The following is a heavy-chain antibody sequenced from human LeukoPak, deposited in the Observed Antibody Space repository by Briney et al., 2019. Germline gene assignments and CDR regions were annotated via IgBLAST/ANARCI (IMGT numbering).Heavy chain of an antibody. Sequence: PGGSLRLSCAASGFTFSSYAMTWVRQAPGKGLEWLSAIGGGGCCASYPDSVKGRFTISRDNSKNTLYLQMNSLGVEDTAVYYCAKRVTTVEPSVVDVWGQGTAVTVSS. CDR3: AKRVTTVEPSVVDV. CDR2: IGGGGCCA. J-gene: IGHJ6*02. V-gene: IGHV3-23*01. CDR1: GFTFSSYA. D-gene: IGHD4-23*01.